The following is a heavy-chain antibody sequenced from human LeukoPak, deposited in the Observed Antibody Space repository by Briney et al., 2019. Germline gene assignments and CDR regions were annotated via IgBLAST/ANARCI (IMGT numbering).Heavy chain of an antibody. Sequence: GGSLRLSCAASGFTFSSYGMHWVRQAPGKGLEWVAIIWYDGSYKYHTDSVKCRFTIYRDNSKNTLYLQINSLRAEDTAVYYCAKDQDPRKSGQDEYCQYGGQGTLVTVSS. J-gene: IGHJ1*01. D-gene: IGHD3-3*01. CDR3: AKDQDPRKSGQDEYCQY. CDR2: IWYDGSYK. CDR1: GFTFSSYG. V-gene: IGHV3-33*06.